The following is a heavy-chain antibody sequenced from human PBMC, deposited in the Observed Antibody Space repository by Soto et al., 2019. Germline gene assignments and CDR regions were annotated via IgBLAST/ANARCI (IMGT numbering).Heavy chain of an antibody. Sequence: GSLRLSCAASGFTFSSYGMHWVRQAPGKGLEWVAVIWYDGSNKYYADSVKGRFTISRDNSKNTLYLQMNSLRAEDTAVYYCASRSQGSDAFDIWGQGTMVTVSS. CDR2: IWYDGSNK. J-gene: IGHJ3*02. V-gene: IGHV3-33*01. CDR1: GFTFSSYG. D-gene: IGHD1-26*01. CDR3: ASRSQGSDAFDI.